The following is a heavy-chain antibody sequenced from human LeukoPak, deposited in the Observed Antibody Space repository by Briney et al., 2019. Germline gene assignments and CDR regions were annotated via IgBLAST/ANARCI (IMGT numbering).Heavy chain of an antibody. J-gene: IGHJ4*02. CDR1: GFTFDDYG. CDR3: ASLYDILTGYYNGFDY. CDR2: INWNGGST. V-gene: IGHV3-20*04. D-gene: IGHD3-9*01. Sequence: GGSLRLSCAASGFTFDDYGMSWVRQAPGKGLEWVSGINWNGGSTGYEDSVKGRFTISRDNAKNSLYLQMNSLRAEDTAVYYCASLYDILTGYYNGFDYWGQGTLVTVSS.